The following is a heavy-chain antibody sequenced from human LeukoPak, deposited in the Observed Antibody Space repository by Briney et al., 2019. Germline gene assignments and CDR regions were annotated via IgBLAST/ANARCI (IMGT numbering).Heavy chain of an antibody. CDR1: GFTFSSYA. Sequence: GGSLRLSCAASGFTFSSYAMHWVRQAPGKGLEWVAVISYDGSNKYYADSVKGRFTISRDNSKNTLYLQMNSLRAEDTAEYYCARATSYSTVTTYFDYWGQGTLVTVSS. J-gene: IGHJ4*02. D-gene: IGHD4-4*01. V-gene: IGHV3-30-3*01. CDR2: ISYDGSNK. CDR3: ARATSYSTVTTYFDY.